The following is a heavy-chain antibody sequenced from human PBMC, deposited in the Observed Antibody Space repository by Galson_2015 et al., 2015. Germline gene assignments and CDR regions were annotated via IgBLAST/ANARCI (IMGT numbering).Heavy chain of an antibody. CDR1: GFTFNTAW. Sequence: SLRLSCAASGFTFNTAWMSWVRQAPGKGLEWVGRIKSKTDGETTDYVAHVKGRFIISRDDSKNTLYLKMNSLKDEDTAMYFCSWDILLSWGQGALVTVSS. V-gene: IGHV3-15*05. CDR3: SWDILLS. D-gene: IGHD1-26*01. CDR2: IKSKTDGETT. J-gene: IGHJ5*02.